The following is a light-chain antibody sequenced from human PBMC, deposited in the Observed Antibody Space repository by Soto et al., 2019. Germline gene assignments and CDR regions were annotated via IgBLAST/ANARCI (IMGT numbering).Light chain of an antibody. CDR2: GAS. Sequence: TLMTQSPVTLSVSPGERATLSCRASQSIRNNLAWYQQKPGQAPRLLIYGASIRATGIPDRFSGSGSGTEFTLTINSLQSEDSALYYCQQYNNWPPTWTCGQGTKVEIK. CDR3: QQYNNWPPTWT. J-gene: IGKJ1*01. V-gene: IGKV3-15*01. CDR1: QSIRNN.